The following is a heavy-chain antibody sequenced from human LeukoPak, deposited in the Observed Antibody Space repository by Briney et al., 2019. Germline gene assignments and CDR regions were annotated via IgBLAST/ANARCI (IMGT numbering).Heavy chain of an antibody. D-gene: IGHD3-10*01. CDR2: IIVSDSSSGKTQ. J-gene: IGHJ4*01. V-gene: IGHV3-48*03. Sequence: GGSLRLSCVASGVSLNTYEMSCVRHAPEKGLEWVSYIIVSDSSSGKTQSYADSAKGRFTISRDNAKNSLCLQMNSLRGEDTGVYYCTRAHAFGYDDWGDESLVTV. CDR1: GVSLNTYE. CDR3: TRAHAFGYDD.